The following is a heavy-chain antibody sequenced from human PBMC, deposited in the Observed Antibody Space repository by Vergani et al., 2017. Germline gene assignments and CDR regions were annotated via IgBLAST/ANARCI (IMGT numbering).Heavy chain of an antibody. CDR2: IIPIFGTA. J-gene: IGHJ6*03. CDR3: AEFNAFWSGYYSGVYYYYYMDV. V-gene: IGHV1-69*01. CDR1: GGTFSSYA. D-gene: IGHD3-3*01. Sequence: QVQLVQSGAGVKKPGSSVKVSCKASGGTFSSYAISWVRQTPGQGLEWMGGIIPIFGTANYAQKFQGRVTITADESTSTAYLELSSLRSEDTAVYYCAEFNAFWSGYYSGVYYYYYMDVWGKGTTVTVSS.